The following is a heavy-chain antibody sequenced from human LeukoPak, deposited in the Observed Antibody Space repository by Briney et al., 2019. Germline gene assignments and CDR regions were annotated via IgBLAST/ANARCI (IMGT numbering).Heavy chain of an antibody. CDR2: IYPGDSDT. Sequence: GESLKISCKGSGYSFTSYWIGWVRQMPGKGLEWMGIIYPGDSDTRYSPSFQGQVTISADKSISTAYLLWSSLKASDTAMYYCARPMLSRWLQSGAFDIWGQGTMVTVSS. D-gene: IGHD5-24*01. V-gene: IGHV5-51*01. CDR1: GYSFTSYW. CDR3: ARPMLSRWLQSGAFDI. J-gene: IGHJ3*02.